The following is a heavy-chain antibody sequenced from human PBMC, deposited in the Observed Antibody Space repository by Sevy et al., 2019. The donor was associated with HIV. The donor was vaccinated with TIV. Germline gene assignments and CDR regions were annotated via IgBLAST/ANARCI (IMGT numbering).Heavy chain of an antibody. CDR1: GFTFSNYG. D-gene: IGHD3-3*01. CDR3: AKTFAIFGVLMSPDFDP. Sequence: GGSLRLSCAASGFTFSNYGMHWVRQAPGKGLEWVAVIWYDGSYKYYPDSVKGRFTISRDNTKSTLYLQMNSLRAEDTAVYYCAKTFAIFGVLMSPDFDPWGQGTLVTVSS. V-gene: IGHV3-33*06. CDR2: IWYDGSYK. J-gene: IGHJ5*02.